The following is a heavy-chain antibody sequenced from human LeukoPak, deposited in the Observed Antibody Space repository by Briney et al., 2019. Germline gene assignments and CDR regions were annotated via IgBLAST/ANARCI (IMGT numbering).Heavy chain of an antibody. V-gene: IGHV4-38-2*02. CDR3: ARDQAYCGGDCYFDF. D-gene: IGHD2-21*02. Sequence: ASETLSLTCAVSDYSISIAYYWGWIRRPPGKGLEWIGSFYHSGHTHYNPALKSRVTISVDTSKNQFSLKLKSVTAANTAVYYCARDQAYCGGDCYFDFWGKRTLVTVSS. CDR1: DYSISIAYY. CDR2: FYHSGHT. J-gene: IGHJ4*02.